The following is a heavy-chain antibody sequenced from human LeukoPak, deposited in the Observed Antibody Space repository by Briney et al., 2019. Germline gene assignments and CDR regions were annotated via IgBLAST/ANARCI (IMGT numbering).Heavy chain of an antibody. CDR3: ARRNPDGYNLFDY. CDR2: ISSSSSYI. Sequence: TGGSLRLSCAASGFTFSSYSMNWVRQAPGKGLEWVSSISSSSSYIYYADSVKGRFTISRDNAKNSLYLQMNSLRAEDTAVYYCARRNPDGYNLFDYWGQGTLVTVSS. V-gene: IGHV3-21*01. J-gene: IGHJ4*02. CDR1: GFTFSSYS. D-gene: IGHD5-24*01.